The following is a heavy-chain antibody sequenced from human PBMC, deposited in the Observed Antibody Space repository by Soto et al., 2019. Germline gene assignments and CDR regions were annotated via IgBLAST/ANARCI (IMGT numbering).Heavy chain of an antibody. CDR3: ASNGGDSVLRFDP. J-gene: IGHJ5*02. V-gene: IGHV3-33*01. CDR2: IWYDGSNK. Sequence: QVQLVESGGGVVQPGRSLRLSCAASGFTFSSYGMHWVRQAPGKGLEWVAVIWYDGSNKYYADSVKGRFTISRDNSKNTLYRQMNSQRGEDTAVYYGASNGGDSVLRFDPWGQGTLVTVSS. CDR1: GFTFSSYG. D-gene: IGHD2-21*02.